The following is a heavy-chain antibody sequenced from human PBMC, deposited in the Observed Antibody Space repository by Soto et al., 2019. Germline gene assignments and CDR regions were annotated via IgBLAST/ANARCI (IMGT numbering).Heavy chain of an antibody. Sequence: QVQLVQSGAEVKKPGSSVKVSCKASGGTFSSFSISWVRQAPGQGLEWMGGIITILKTSNYAQKFQGRVTITADKSTSVAYLELSSLTSEDTAVYYCARDRIPAYYDNSGYFFFDYWGQGTLVTVSP. CDR3: ARDRIPAYYDNSGYFFFDY. CDR1: GGTFSSFS. CDR2: IITILKTS. V-gene: IGHV1-69*14. D-gene: IGHD3-22*01. J-gene: IGHJ4*02.